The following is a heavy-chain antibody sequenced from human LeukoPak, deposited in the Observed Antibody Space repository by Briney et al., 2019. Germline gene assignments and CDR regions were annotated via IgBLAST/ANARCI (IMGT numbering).Heavy chain of an antibody. CDR2: IYYSGST. J-gene: IGHJ4*02. D-gene: IGHD3-16*02. V-gene: IGHV4-59*01. Sequence: SETLSLTCTVSGGSISSYYWSWIRQPPGKGLEWIAYIYYSGSTNYNPSLKSRVTIPVDTSKNQFSLKLRSVTAADTAVYYCARAVSYDHVWGSYRKSYYFDYWGPGTLVTVSS. CDR3: ARAVSYDHVWGSYRKSYYFDY. CDR1: GGSISSYY.